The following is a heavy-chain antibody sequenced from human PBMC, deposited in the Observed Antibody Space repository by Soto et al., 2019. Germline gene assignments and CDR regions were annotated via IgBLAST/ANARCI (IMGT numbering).Heavy chain of an antibody. CDR2: ISGSGGST. CDR3: AKDKIPYYDFWSGPYRGDWFDP. V-gene: IGHV3-23*01. CDR1: GFTFSSYA. Sequence: PGGSLRLSFAASGFTFSSYAMSWVRQAPGKGLEWVSAISGSGGSTYYADSVKGRFTISRDNSKNTLYLQMNSLRAEDTAVYYCAKDKIPYYDFWSGPYRGDWFDPWGQGTLVTVSS. J-gene: IGHJ5*02. D-gene: IGHD3-3*01.